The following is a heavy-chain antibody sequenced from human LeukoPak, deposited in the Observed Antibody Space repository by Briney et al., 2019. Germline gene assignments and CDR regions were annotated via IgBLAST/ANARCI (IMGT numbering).Heavy chain of an antibody. Sequence: SETLSLTCTVSGGSISSSSYYWGWIRQPPGKGLEWIGSIYYSGSTYYNPSLKSRVTISVDTSKNQFSLKLSSVTAADTAVYYCARGSRGLLPFWGQGTLVTVSS. J-gene: IGHJ4*02. CDR2: IYYSGST. CDR1: GGSISSSSYY. D-gene: IGHD3-22*01. CDR3: ARGSRGLLPF. V-gene: IGHV4-39*07.